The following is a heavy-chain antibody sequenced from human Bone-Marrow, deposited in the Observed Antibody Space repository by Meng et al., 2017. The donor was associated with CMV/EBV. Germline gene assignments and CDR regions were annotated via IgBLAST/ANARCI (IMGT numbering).Heavy chain of an antibody. Sequence: CAVYGGSFSGYYWSWIRQPPGKGLEWIGEINHSGSTNYNPSLKSRVTISVDTSKNQFSLKLSSVTAADAAVYYCARGVNYYGSGFDPWGQGTLVTVSS. V-gene: IGHV4-34*01. CDR3: ARGVNYYGSGFDP. CDR1: GGSFSGYY. CDR2: INHSGST. J-gene: IGHJ5*02. D-gene: IGHD3-10*01.